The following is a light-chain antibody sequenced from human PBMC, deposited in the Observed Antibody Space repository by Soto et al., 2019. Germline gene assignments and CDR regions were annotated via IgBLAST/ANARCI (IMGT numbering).Light chain of an antibody. CDR3: QQYNSNST. V-gene: IGKV1-5*03. Sequence: DLQITQSPSTLSASVGDRVTIPCRASQSISSWLAWYQQKPGKAPKLLIYKASSLESGVPSRFSGSGSGTEFTLTISSLQPDDFATYYCQQYNSNSTFGQGTKVDIK. J-gene: IGKJ1*01. CDR2: KAS. CDR1: QSISSW.